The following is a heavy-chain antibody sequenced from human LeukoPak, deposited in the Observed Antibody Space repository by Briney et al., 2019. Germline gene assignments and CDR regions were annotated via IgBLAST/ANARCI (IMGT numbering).Heavy chain of an antibody. CDR3: ARDLSTRRLNWFDP. D-gene: IGHD1-1*01. CDR1: GASITSYY. CDR2: VGDSGST. Sequence: PSETLSLTCAVSGASITSYYWSWIRQPPGKGLEWIGRVGDSGSTDYSPSLRSRVTVSIDLSKKQVYLKLTSMTAADTAVYYCARDLSTRRLNWFDPWGQGIQVTVSS. V-gene: IGHV4-4*07. J-gene: IGHJ5*02.